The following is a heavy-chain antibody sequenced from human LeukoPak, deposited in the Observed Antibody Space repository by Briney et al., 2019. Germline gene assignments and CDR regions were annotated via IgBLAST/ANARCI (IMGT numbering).Heavy chain of an antibody. CDR2: ITNTGLST. Sequence: GGSLRLSCAASGVTFSTYATSWVRQAPGKGLEWVSAITNTGLSTYCADSVKGRFTISRDNSKNTLYVQMNSLRAEDTAVYFCAKAPRKTVAGLSGSDFWGQGTRVTVSS. J-gene: IGHJ4*02. D-gene: IGHD6-19*01. CDR3: AKAPRKTVAGLSGSDF. V-gene: IGHV3-23*01. CDR1: GVTFSTYA.